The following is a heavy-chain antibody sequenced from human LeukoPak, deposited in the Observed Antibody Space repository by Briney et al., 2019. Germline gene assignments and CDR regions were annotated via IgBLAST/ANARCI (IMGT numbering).Heavy chain of an antibody. V-gene: IGHV3-7*01. CDR2: IKTDGSQK. Sequence: GGSLRLSCAASGFTFSKYWMTWVRQAPGKGPEWVANIKTDGSQKYYVDSVKGRFSISRDNAKNSLYLQMNSLTADDTATYYCVRGLLEWLRLETYYFDYWGQGTLVTVSS. CDR3: VRGLLEWLRLETYYFDY. D-gene: IGHD3-3*01. J-gene: IGHJ4*02. CDR1: GFTFSKYW.